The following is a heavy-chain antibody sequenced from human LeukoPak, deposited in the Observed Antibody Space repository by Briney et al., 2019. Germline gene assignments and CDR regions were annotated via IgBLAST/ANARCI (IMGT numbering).Heavy chain of an antibody. CDR1: GFTFSSYG. V-gene: IGHV3-30*02. Sequence: GGSLRLSCAASGFTFSSYGMTWVRQAPGKGLEWVAFIRYNGNNQYYADSVKGRFTISRDNSKNTLYLQMNSLKGDDTAVYYCAKDSAFYYIDVWGKGTTVIISS. J-gene: IGHJ6*03. CDR2: IRYNGNNQ. D-gene: IGHD3-10*01. CDR3: AKDSAFYYIDV.